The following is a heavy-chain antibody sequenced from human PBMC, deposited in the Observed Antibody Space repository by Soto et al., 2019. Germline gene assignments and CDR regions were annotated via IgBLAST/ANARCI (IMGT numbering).Heavy chain of an antibody. J-gene: IGHJ3*02. D-gene: IGHD4-4*01. CDR2: INAGNGNT. Sequence: ASVKVSCKASGYTFTSYAMHWVRQAPGQRLEWMGWINAGNGNTKYSQKFQGRVTITRDTSASTAYMELSSLRSEDTAVYYCATSTPGDYRPPGAFDIWGQGTMVTVSS. CDR1: GYTFTSYA. V-gene: IGHV1-3*01. CDR3: ATSTPGDYRPPGAFDI.